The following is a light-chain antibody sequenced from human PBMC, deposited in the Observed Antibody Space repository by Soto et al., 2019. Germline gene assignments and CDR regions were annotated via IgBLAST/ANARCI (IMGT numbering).Light chain of an antibody. CDR1: QGIANE. Sequence: AIPMTQSPSSLSASVGDRVTITCRASQGIANELGWFQQKPGTAPRLLISAASSLESGVPSRFSGSGSGTDFTLTISSLQPEDIATYYCLQDNTYPWTFGQGTKVEIK. V-gene: IGKV1-6*01. CDR2: AAS. J-gene: IGKJ1*01. CDR3: LQDNTYPWT.